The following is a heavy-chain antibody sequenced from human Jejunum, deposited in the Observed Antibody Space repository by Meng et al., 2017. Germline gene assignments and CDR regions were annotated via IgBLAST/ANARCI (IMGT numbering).Heavy chain of an antibody. J-gene: IGHJ2*01. V-gene: IGHV3-74*01. CDR1: GFTFTSYW. D-gene: IGHD1-26*01. CDR3: ARDAVGTFDF. Sequence: EVELVEPGGCLVQPGGSLRLSCAVSGFTFTSYWMHCVRQAPGKGLECISRINHDGTSTLYADSVKGRFTVSRDNAKNTLFLQMNSLRVEDTAVYYCARDAVGTFDFWGRGTLVTVSS. CDR2: INHDGTST.